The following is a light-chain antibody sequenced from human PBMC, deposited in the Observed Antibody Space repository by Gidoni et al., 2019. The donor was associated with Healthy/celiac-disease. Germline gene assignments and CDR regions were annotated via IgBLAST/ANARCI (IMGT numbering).Light chain of an antibody. J-gene: IGKJ2*02. CDR1: QSVLYSSNNKNY. CDR3: QQYYSTPRWT. Sequence: CKSSQSVLYSSNNKNYLAWYQQKPGQPPKLLIYWASTRESGVPDRFSGSGSGTDFTLTISSLQAEDVAVYYCQQYYSTPRWTFGQGTKLEIK. CDR2: WAS. V-gene: IGKV4-1*01.